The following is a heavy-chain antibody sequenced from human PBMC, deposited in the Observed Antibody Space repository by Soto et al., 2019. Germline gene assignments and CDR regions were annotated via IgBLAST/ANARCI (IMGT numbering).Heavy chain of an antibody. V-gene: IGHV3-23*01. CDR2: ISGSGGSI. D-gene: IGHD6-13*01. Sequence: PGGSLRLSFAASGFTFSSYAMSWVRQAPGKGLEWVSAISGSGGSIYYADSVKGRFTISRDNSMNTLYLQMKSLRAEDTAVYYCAKVSSSWYAGFFDLWGQGTPVTVSS. J-gene: IGHJ4*02. CDR3: AKVSSSWYAGFFDL. CDR1: GFTFSSYA.